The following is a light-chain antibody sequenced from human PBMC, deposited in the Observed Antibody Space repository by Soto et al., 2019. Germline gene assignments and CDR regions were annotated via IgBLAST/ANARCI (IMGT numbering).Light chain of an antibody. Sequence: QSVLTQPPSASGSPGQSXXXSCTGTSSDVGGYNYVSWYQQHPGKAPKLMIFAVSNRPSGVPDRFSGSKSGNTASLTVSGLQAEDEADYYCSSYAGSNNIVFGTGTKVTVL. CDR1: SSDVGGYNY. V-gene: IGLV2-8*01. J-gene: IGLJ1*01. CDR2: AVS. CDR3: SSYAGSNNIV.